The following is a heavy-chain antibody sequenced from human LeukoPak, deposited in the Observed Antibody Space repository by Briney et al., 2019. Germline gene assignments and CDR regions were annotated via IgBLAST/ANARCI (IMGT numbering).Heavy chain of an antibody. J-gene: IGHJ6*02. CDR3: ARELRLETPYYYYGMDV. D-gene: IGHD1-1*01. CDR2: INPNSGGT. V-gene: IGHV1-2*06. CDR1: GYTFTSYG. Sequence: ASVKVSCKPSGYTFTSYGISWVRQAPGQGLEWMGRINPNSGGTNYAQKFQGRVTMTRDTSISTAYMELSRLRSDDTAVYYCARELRLETPYYYYGMDVWGQGTTVTVSS.